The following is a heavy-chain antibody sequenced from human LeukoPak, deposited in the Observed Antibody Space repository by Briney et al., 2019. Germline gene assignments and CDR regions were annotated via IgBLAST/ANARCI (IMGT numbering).Heavy chain of an antibody. CDR3: ARDLVHCGGDCFSN. D-gene: IGHD2-21*02. V-gene: IGHV3-53*01. J-gene: IGHJ4*02. CDR2: IYRGGNT. CDR1: GFTVSSDY. Sequence: GGSLRLSCAASGFTVSSDYMSWVRQAPGKGLEWVSVIYRGGNTYYADSVKGRFTISRDNSKNTLYLQMNSPRDEDTAMYYCARDLVHCGGDCFSNWGQGTLVTVSS.